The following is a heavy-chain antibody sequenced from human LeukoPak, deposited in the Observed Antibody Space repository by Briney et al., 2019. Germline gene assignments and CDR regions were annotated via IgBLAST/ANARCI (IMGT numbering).Heavy chain of an antibody. CDR3: ARQGGAVAGRAVDY. CDR2: IYYSGST. V-gene: IGHV4-59*08. J-gene: IGHJ4*02. D-gene: IGHD6-19*01. CDR1: GASLSSYY. Sequence: SSETLALTCTVSGASLSSYYWIWIRQPPGKGLEWIGYIYYSGSTDYNPSLKSRVPISVDTSKNQFSLKLSSVTAADTAVYYCARQGGAVAGRAVDYWGQGTLVTVSS.